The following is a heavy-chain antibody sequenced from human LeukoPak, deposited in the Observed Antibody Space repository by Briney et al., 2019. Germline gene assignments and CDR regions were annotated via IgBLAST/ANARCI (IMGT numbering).Heavy chain of an antibody. CDR1: GFTFSSYS. CDR3: ARDKYGSGSYSWSKRLDS. J-gene: IGHJ4*02. CDR2: ISSSSSYI. Sequence: PGGSLRLSCAASGFTFSSYSMNWVRQAPGKGLEWVSFISSSSSYIYYADSVKGRFTISRDNAKNSLYLQMNNPRAEDTAVYYCARDKYGSGSYSWSKRLDSWGQGTLVTVSS. D-gene: IGHD3-10*01. V-gene: IGHV3-21*01.